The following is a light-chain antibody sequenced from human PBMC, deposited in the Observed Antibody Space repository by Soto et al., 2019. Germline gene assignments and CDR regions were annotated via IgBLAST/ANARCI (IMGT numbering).Light chain of an antibody. CDR2: GAS. Sequence: EIVLTQSPGTLSLSPGERATLSCRASQSISSNYLAWYQQKPGQAPRLLIYGASSRATGIPDRFSGSGSGTEFTLTISSLEPEDFAVYYCQQRSNWPRTFGQGTKVDIK. CDR3: QQRSNWPRT. J-gene: IGKJ1*01. CDR1: QSISSNY. V-gene: IGKV3D-20*02.